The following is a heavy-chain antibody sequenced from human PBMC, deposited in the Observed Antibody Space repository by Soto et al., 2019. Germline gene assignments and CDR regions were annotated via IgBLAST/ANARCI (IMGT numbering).Heavy chain of an antibody. J-gene: IGHJ4*02. CDR3: ARDPYDYGDHDDYFDY. CDR2: INAGNGDT. V-gene: IGHV1-3*01. Sequence: QVQLVQSGAEVKTPGASVKVSCKTSGFTFTSYVLHWVRQASGQRLEWMGWINAGNGDTKYAQKFQGRVTITRDTSASTVDMELSSLRPEDTAVYYCARDPYDYGDHDDYFDYWGQGTLVTVSS. CDR1: GFTFTSYV. D-gene: IGHD4-17*01.